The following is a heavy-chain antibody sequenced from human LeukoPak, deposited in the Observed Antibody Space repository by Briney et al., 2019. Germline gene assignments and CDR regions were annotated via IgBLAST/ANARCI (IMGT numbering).Heavy chain of an antibody. CDR2: IIPILGIA. CDR3: ARLGYCSSTSCYDRYNWFDP. V-gene: IGHV1-69*04. CDR1: GGTFSSYA. D-gene: IGHD2-2*03. J-gene: IGHJ5*02. Sequence: SVKVSCKASGGTFSSYAISWVRQAPGQGLAWMGRIIPILGIANYAQKFQGRVTITADKSTSTAYMELSSLRSEDTAVYYCARLGYCSSTSCYDRYNWFDPWGQGTLVTVSS.